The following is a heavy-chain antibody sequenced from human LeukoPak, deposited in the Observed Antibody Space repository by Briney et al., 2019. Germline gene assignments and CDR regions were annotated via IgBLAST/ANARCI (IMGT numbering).Heavy chain of an antibody. CDR2: IYTSGST. CDR3: ARAASGWDGNDY. V-gene: IGHV4-4*07. Sequence: SETLSLTCTVSGGSISRYYWSCIPQPAGKGLEWIRRIYTSGSTNYNPSLKSRVTMSVDTSKNQFSLKLSSVTAADTAVYYCARAASGWDGNDYWGQGTLVTVSS. D-gene: IGHD6-19*01. J-gene: IGHJ4*02. CDR1: GGSISRYY.